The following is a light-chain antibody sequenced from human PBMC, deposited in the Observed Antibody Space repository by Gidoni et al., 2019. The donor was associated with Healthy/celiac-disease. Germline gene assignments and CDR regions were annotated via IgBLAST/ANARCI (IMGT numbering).Light chain of an antibody. J-gene: IGKJ2*01. V-gene: IGKV3-15*01. CDR2: GAS. CDR1: QGVSTK. Sequence: EIVMTQSPATLSVSPGERATLSCRASQGVSTKLAWYQQGPGQAPRLLIHGASTRATGIPARFSGSGSGTEFTLTISSLQSEDSAVYYCQQYINWPPTYTFGQGTKLEIK. CDR3: QQYINWPPTYT.